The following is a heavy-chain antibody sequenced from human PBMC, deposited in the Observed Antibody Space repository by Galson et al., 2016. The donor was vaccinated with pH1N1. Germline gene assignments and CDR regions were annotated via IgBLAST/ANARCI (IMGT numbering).Heavy chain of an antibody. CDR2: ISWNSGSI. V-gene: IGHV3-9*01. CDR3: ARQIGGGGNF. CDR1: RFTFDDYA. Sequence: SLRLSCAASRFTFDDYAMHWVRQAPGKGLEWVSRISWNSGSIAYADSVKGRFTISRDNAKNSLYLQMNSLRAEDTALYYCARQIGGGGNFWGQGTTVTVSS. J-gene: IGHJ6*02. D-gene: IGHD3-16*01.